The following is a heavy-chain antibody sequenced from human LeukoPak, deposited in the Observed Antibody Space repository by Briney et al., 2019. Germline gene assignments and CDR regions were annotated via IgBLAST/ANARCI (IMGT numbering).Heavy chain of an antibody. J-gene: IGHJ6*03. CDR3: ARDRRARPGYYMDV. CDR2: IYTSGST. V-gene: IGHV4-61*02. CDR1: GGSISSGSYY. Sequence: SQTLSLTCTVSGGSISSGSYYWSWIRQPAGKGLEWIGRIYTSGSTNYNPSLKSRVTISVDTSKNQFSLKLSSVTAADTAVYYCARDRRARPGYYMDVWGKGTTVTVSS.